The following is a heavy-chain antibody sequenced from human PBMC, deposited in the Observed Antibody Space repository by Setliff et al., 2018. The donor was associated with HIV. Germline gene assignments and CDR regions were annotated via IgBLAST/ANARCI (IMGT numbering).Heavy chain of an antibody. D-gene: IGHD6-13*01. CDR3: ARFIAAAGTGWFDP. J-gene: IGHJ5*02. Sequence: PSETLSPTCTVSGGSISSGSYYWSWIRQPAGKGLEWIGHIYTSGSTNYNPSLKSRVTISVDTSKNQFSLKLSSVTAADTAVYYCARFIAAAGTGWFDPWGQGTLVTVSS. CDR1: GGSISSGSYY. CDR2: IYTSGST. V-gene: IGHV4-61*09.